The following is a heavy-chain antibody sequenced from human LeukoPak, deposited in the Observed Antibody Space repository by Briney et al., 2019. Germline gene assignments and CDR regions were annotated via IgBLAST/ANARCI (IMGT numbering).Heavy chain of an antibody. Sequence: HGESLKISCKGSGYSFTSYWIVWVRQMPGKGLEWMGIIYPGDSDTRYSPSFQGQVTISADKSISTAYLQWSSLKASDTAMYYCARHPYYYDSSGQSAFDYWGQGTLVTVSS. CDR1: GYSFTSYW. CDR2: IYPGDSDT. V-gene: IGHV5-51*01. D-gene: IGHD3-22*01. J-gene: IGHJ4*02. CDR3: ARHPYYYDSSGQSAFDY.